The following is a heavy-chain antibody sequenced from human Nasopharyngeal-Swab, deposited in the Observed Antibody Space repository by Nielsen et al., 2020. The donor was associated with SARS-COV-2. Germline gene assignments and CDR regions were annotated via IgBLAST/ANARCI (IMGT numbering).Heavy chain of an antibody. D-gene: IGHD2-8*01. Sequence: ASVKVSCKASGYTFTSYDINWVRQATGQGLEWMGWMNPNSGNTGYAQKFQGRVTMTRNTSISTAYMELSSLRSEDTAVYYCARGRCTNGVCYGGYSWFDPWAREPWSPSPQ. CDR2: MNPNSGNT. CDR3: ARGRCTNGVCYGGYSWFDP. V-gene: IGHV1-8*01. CDR1: GYTFTSYD. J-gene: IGHJ5*02.